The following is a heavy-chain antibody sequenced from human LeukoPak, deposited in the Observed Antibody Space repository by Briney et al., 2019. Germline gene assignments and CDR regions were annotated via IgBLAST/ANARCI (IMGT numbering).Heavy chain of an antibody. CDR2: ISGGGANT. J-gene: IGHJ5*02. V-gene: IGHV3-23*01. Sequence: GGSLRLSCAASGFTFSTYAMSWVRQAPGKGLEWVSTISGGGANTYYADSVRGRFTISRDNSKNTLYLHMNSLRAEDSAVYFCATHPQSAGYHWFDPRGQGTLVTVAS. CDR3: ATHPQSAGYHWFDP. CDR1: GFTFSTYA. D-gene: IGHD6-13*01.